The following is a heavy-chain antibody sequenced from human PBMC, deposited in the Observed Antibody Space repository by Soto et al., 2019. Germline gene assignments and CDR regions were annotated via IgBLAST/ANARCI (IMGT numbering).Heavy chain of an antibody. CDR3: AHSLIGYYYDSSGSNWFDP. CDR1: GFSLSTSGVG. CDR2: IYWDDDK. V-gene: IGHV2-5*02. D-gene: IGHD3-22*01. J-gene: IGHJ5*02. Sequence: SGPSWEPTQTLTLTCTFSGFSLSTSGVGVGWIRQPPGKALEWLALIYWDDDKRYSPSLKSRLTITKDTSKNQVVLTMTNMDPVDTATYYCAHSLIGYYYDSSGSNWFDPWGQGTLVTVSS.